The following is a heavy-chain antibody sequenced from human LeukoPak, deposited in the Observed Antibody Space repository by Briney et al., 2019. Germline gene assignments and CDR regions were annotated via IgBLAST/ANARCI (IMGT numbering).Heavy chain of an antibody. CDR1: GASFTGYY. CDR2: MNQRGSM. D-gene: IGHD2-15*01. CDR3: ARLIRDCSGGSCLYYFDY. Sequence: SETLSLTCDVYGASFTGYYWSWIRQSPGKGLEWIGEMNQRGSMNYNPSLKSRVTISVDTSKNQFSLKLSSVTAADTAVYYCARLIRDCSGGSCLYYFDYWGQGTLVTVSS. V-gene: IGHV4-34*01. J-gene: IGHJ4*02.